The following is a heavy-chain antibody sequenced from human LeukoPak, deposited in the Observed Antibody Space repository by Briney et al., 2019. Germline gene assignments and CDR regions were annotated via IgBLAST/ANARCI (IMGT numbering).Heavy chain of an antibody. J-gene: IGHJ4*02. V-gene: IGHV4-59*08. D-gene: IGHD4-23*01. Sequence: SETLSLTCTVSGGSISSYYWTWIRQPPGKGLEWLGYIYYSGSTNYNPSLKSRVTISVDTSKNQFSLKLSSVTAADTAVYYCARQGRGYGGNSDYWGQGTLVTVSS. CDR2: IYYSGST. CDR1: GGSISSYY. CDR3: ARQGRGYGGNSDY.